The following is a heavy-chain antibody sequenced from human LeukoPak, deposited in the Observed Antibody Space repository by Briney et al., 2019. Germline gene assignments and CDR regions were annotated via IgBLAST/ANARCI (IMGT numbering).Heavy chain of an antibody. J-gene: IGHJ4*02. V-gene: IGHV1-69*04. D-gene: IGHD3-22*01. Sequence: SVKVSCKASGGTFSSYAISWVRQAPGQGLEWMGRIIPILGIANYAQKFQGRVTITADKSTSTAYMELSSLRSEDTAVYYCARTQYYYDSSGSLRIDAFDIWGQGTLVTVSS. CDR2: IIPILGIA. CDR1: GGTFSSYA. CDR3: ARTQYYYDSSGSLRIDAFDI.